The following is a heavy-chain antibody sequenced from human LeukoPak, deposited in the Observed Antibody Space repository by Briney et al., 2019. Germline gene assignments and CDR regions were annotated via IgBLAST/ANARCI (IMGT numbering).Heavy chain of an antibody. CDR3: ARAPLVRGVIIRDNWFDA. Sequence: ASVKVSCKASGYTFTSYEINWGRQATGQGLEWMGWMNPNSGSTGYAQNFQGRVTITADESTSTAYMELSSLRAEDTAVYYCARAPLVRGVIIRDNWFDAWGQGTLVTVSS. CDR2: MNPNSGST. D-gene: IGHD3-10*01. J-gene: IGHJ5*02. CDR1: GYTFTSYE. V-gene: IGHV1-8*01.